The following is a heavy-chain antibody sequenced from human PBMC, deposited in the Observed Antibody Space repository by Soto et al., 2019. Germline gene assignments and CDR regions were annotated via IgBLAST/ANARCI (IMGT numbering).Heavy chain of an antibody. Sequence: QVQLVESGGGVVQPGRSLRLSCAASGFTFSSYGMHWVRQAPGKGLEWVALISYDGSNKYYADSVKGRFTISRDNSKNPLYLQMNSLRAEDTAVYYCARVSVPAAIAYYSYGMDVWGQGTTVTVSS. CDR2: ISYDGSNK. V-gene: IGHV3-30*03. CDR3: ARVSVPAAIAYYSYGMDV. D-gene: IGHD2-2*01. J-gene: IGHJ6*02. CDR1: GFTFSSYG.